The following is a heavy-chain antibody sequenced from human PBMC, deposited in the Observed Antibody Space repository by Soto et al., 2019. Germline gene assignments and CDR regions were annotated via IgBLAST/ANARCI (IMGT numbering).Heavy chain of an antibody. CDR3: ARERLMTTYTSAWHGFDF. J-gene: IGHJ4*02. Sequence: EVQLVESGGGLVQPGGSLRLSCAASGFSFSTYWMSWVRQAPRKGLEWVANIKQDGSEQYYVDSVKGRFTVSRDNAKISLYLQMNSLRAEDTAVYYCARERLMTTYTSAWHGFDFWGQGTLVSVSS. D-gene: IGHD6-19*01. CDR2: IKQDGSEQ. CDR1: GFSFSTYW. V-gene: IGHV3-7*01.